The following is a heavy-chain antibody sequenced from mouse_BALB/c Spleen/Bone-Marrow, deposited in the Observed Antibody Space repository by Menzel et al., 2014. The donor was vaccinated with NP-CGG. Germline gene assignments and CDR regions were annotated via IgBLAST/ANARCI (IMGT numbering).Heavy chain of an antibody. V-gene: IGHV14-3*02. J-gene: IGHJ1*02. CDR1: GFNIKDTY. CDR2: IDPANGNT. CDR3: ATMMTDRYFDV. Sequence: VHVKQSGAELVKPGASVKLSCTASGFNIKDTYMHWVKQRPEQGLEWIGRIDPANGNTKYDPKFQGKATITADTSSNTAYLQLSSLTSEDTAVYYCATMMTDRYFDVWGEGTTVTVSS. D-gene: IGHD2-4*01.